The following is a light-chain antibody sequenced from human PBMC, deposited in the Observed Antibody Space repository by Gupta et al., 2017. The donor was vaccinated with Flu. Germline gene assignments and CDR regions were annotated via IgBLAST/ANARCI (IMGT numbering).Light chain of an antibody. CDR1: QSVSSN. CDR2: DAS. Sequence: ERATLSCRASQSVSSNLAWYQQKPGQAPRLLIYDASTRATGIPARFSGSGSGTEFTLTISSLQAEDFAVYYCQQYTNWPPLTFGGGTKVEIK. V-gene: IGKV3-15*01. CDR3: QQYTNWPPLT. J-gene: IGKJ4*01.